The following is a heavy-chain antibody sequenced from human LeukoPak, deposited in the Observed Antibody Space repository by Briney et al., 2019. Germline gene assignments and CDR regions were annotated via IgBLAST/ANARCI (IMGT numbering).Heavy chain of an antibody. CDR2: IYYSGST. CDR1: GGSISSSSYY. CDR3: ARPGKTDIFFDY. J-gene: IGHJ4*02. D-gene: IGHD3-9*01. Sequence: SETLSLTCTVSGGSISSSSYYWGWIRQPPGKGLEWIGSIYYSGSTYCNPSLKSRVTISVDTSKNQFSLKLSSVTAADTAVYYCARPGKTDIFFDYWGQGTLVTVSS. V-gene: IGHV4-39*01.